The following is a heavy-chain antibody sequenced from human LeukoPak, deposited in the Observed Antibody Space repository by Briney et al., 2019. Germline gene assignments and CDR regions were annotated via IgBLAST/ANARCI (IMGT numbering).Heavy chain of an antibody. CDR3: ARGGFYCGGDCYVDY. V-gene: IGHV4-34*01. J-gene: IGHJ4*02. CDR2: INHSGST. Sequence: SETLSLTCAVYGSSFSPYYWSWIRQPPGKGLEWLGEINHSGSTNYNPSLKSRVTISVDTSKNQFSLRLSSVTAADTAVYYCARGGFYCGGDCYVDYWGQGTLVTVSS. D-gene: IGHD2-21*02. CDR1: GSSFSPYY.